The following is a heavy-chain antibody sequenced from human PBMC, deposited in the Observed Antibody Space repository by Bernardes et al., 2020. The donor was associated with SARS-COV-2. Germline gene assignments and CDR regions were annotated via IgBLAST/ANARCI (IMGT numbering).Heavy chain of an antibody. D-gene: IGHD1-7*01. CDR1: GGSISSGGYY. CDR3: ARANWNYDDYYYGMDV. J-gene: IGHJ6*02. CDR2: IYYSGST. Sequence: SETLSVRCTVSGGSISSGGYYWSWIRQHPGKGLEWIGYIYYSGSTYYNPSLKSRVTISVDTSKNQFSLKLSSVTAADTAVYYCARANWNYDDYYYGMDVWGQGTTVTVSS. V-gene: IGHV4-31*03.